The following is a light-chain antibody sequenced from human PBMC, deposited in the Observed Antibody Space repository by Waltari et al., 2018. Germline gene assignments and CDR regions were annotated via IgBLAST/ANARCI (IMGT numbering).Light chain of an antibody. V-gene: IGKV3-11*01. CDR3: QQRYNWPPLT. Sequence: VVLTQSPVTLSLSPGETATLSCRASQTIGTYLAWYQHKLGQSPRHLIYDASTRATGIPARFSGSGSGTDFTLTISGLEAEDSAFYYCQQRYNWPPLTFGGGTKVQTK. CDR1: QTIGTY. CDR2: DAS. J-gene: IGKJ4*01.